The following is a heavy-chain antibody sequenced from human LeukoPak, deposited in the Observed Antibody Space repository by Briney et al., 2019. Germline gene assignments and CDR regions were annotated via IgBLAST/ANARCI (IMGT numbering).Heavy chain of an antibody. Sequence: SETLSLTCTVSGDSISSYYWSWIRQPPGKGLEWIGYIYYSGSTNYNPSLKSRVTISVDTSKNQFSLKLSSVTAADTAVYYCARGSSRGSYYDYWGQGTLVTVSS. CDR3: ARGSSRGSYYDY. CDR1: GDSISSYY. J-gene: IGHJ4*02. CDR2: IYYSGST. V-gene: IGHV4-59*01. D-gene: IGHD3-16*01.